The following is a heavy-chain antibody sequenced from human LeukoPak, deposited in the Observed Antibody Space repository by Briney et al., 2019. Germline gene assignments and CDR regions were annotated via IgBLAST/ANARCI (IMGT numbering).Heavy chain of an antibody. D-gene: IGHD2-15*01. Sequence: SETLSLTCAVYGGSFSGYYWSWIRQPPGKGLEWIGEINHSGSTNYNPSLKSRLTISVDTSKNQFSLKLSSVTAADTAVYYCARGYGSSGFNWFDPWGQGTLVTVSS. V-gene: IGHV4-34*01. J-gene: IGHJ5*02. CDR1: GGSFSGYY. CDR3: ARGYGSSGFNWFDP. CDR2: INHSGST.